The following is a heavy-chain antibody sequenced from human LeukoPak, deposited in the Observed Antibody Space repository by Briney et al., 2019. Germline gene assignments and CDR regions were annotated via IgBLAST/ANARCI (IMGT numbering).Heavy chain of an antibody. CDR2: IRYDGSNK. V-gene: IGHV3-30*02. D-gene: IGHD2-15*01. J-gene: IGHJ4*02. CDR3: ASSEDSRTFDY. CDR1: GFAFSSYG. Sequence: GALRLSCAASGFAFSSYGMHWGRPAPGKGREWGAFIRYDGSNKYYSDSVKGRFTISRDKSKNTLYLQMNSLRAEDTAVYYCASSEDSRTFDYWGQGTLVTVSS.